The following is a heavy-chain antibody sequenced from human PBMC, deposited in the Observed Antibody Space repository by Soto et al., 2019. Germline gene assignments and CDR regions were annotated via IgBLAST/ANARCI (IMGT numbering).Heavy chain of an antibody. J-gene: IGHJ4*02. CDR3: AREYYYGSGPWY. CDR2: IDVGSANA. Sequence: SVKVSCKTSGFTFSSSAVHWVRQARGHRLQWIGWIDVGSANANYAQMLQERVTISRDMSTSTAYMELRSLRSDDTAVYYCAREYYYGSGPWYWGQGTLVTVSS. CDR1: GFTFSSSA. V-gene: IGHV1-58*01. D-gene: IGHD3-10*01.